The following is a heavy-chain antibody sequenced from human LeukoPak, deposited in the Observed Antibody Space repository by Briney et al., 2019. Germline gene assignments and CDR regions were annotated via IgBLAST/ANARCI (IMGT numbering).Heavy chain of an antibody. J-gene: IGHJ4*02. CDR2: ISSSSSYI. CDR3: VRSLTGTDDY. Sequence: PGGSLRLSCAASGFTFSSYNMNWVRQAPGKGLEWVSSISSSSSYIYYADSLKGRFTISRDNAKNTVYLQMNSLRAEDTALYFCVRSLTGTDDYWGQGTLVAVSS. D-gene: IGHD3-9*01. V-gene: IGHV3-21*01. CDR1: GFTFSSYN.